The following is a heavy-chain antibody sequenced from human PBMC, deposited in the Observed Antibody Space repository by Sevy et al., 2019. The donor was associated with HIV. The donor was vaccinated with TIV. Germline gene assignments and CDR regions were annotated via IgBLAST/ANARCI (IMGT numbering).Heavy chain of an antibody. CDR1: GFTFSSYW. V-gene: IGHV3-7*01. CDR2: IKQDGSEK. D-gene: IGHD3-10*01. CDR3: ARDRVYYYGSGSYTYYFDY. J-gene: IGHJ4*02. Sequence: GGSLRLSCAASGFTFSSYWMSWVRQAPGKGLEWVANIKQDGSEKYYVDSVKGRFTISRDNAKNSLYLQMNGLRAEDTAVYYCARDRVYYYGSGSYTYYFDYWGQGTLVTVSS.